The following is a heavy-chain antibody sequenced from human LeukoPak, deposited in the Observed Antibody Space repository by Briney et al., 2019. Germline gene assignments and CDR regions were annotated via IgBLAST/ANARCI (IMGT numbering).Heavy chain of an antibody. CDR3: ARDFNRGFQH. Sequence: ASVKVSCKASGYSFTGYYIHWVRQAPGQGLEWLGWINPYSGDTNYAQNFQGRVTVTRDTSISTAYMELSRLRSDDTAVYYCARDFNRGFQHWGQGTLVTVSS. CDR1: GYSFTGYY. D-gene: IGHD1-14*01. J-gene: IGHJ1*01. V-gene: IGHV1-2*02. CDR2: INPYSGDT.